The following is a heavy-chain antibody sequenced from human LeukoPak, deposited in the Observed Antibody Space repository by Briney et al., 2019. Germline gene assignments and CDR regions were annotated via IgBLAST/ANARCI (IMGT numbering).Heavy chain of an antibody. V-gene: IGHV4-59*01. CDR2: MYYSGTI. CDR3: ARAWATDYFDY. Sequence: SETLSLTCTXXGGSIXSXXXXXXXQPXGKXLEWIGXMYYSGTINXXXXXXXRVXXXXXXXKNQFSLKLSSVTPADTAMYYCARAWATDYFDYWGQGTLVTVSS. CDR1: GGSIXSXX. J-gene: IGHJ4*02.